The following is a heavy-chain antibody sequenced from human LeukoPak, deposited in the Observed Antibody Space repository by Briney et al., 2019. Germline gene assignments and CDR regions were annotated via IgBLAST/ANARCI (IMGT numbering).Heavy chain of an antibody. CDR3: ARDYGGNSADAFDI. Sequence: ASVKVSCKASEYTFIGYYMYWVRQAPGQGLEWMGWIYPSSGGTNYAQKFQGRVTMTRDTSISTAYMELSSLRSDDTAVYYCARDYGGNSADAFDIWGPGTMVTVSS. CDR2: IYPSSGGT. J-gene: IGHJ3*02. V-gene: IGHV1-2*02. D-gene: IGHD4-23*01. CDR1: EYTFIGYY.